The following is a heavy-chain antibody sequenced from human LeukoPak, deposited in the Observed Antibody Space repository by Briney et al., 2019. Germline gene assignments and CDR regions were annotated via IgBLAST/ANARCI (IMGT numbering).Heavy chain of an antibody. D-gene: IGHD2-15*01. V-gene: IGHV3-73*01. CDR2: IRTKADNYAT. Sequence: GGSLRLSCAASGFTFSGSSIHWVRQASGQGLEWLGRIRTKADNYATVYAASVKGRFTFSREDSDNTAYLQMNSLKTEDTAVYYRVRYPSEYADPGPYWGQGTLVTVSS. CDR1: GFTFSGSS. CDR3: VRYPSEYADPGPY. J-gene: IGHJ4*02.